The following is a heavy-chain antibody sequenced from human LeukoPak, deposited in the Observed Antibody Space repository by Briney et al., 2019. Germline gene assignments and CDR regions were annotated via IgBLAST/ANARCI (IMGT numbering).Heavy chain of an antibody. CDR1: GGSISSGGYY. D-gene: IGHD3-3*01. CDR3: ARVPTDFWSGSYYFDY. Sequence: SETLSLTCTVSGGSISSGGYYWRWLRQPPGRGLEWLGYIYYSGSTYYNPSLKSRVTISVDTSKNQFSLKLSSVTAADTAVYYCARVPTDFWSGSYYFDYWGQGTLVTVSS. J-gene: IGHJ4*02. CDR2: IYYSGST. V-gene: IGHV4-31*03.